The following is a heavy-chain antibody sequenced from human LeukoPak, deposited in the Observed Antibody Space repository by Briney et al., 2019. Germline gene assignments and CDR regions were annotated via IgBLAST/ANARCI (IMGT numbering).Heavy chain of an antibody. Sequence: ASVKVSCKASGYTFTSYYMHWVRQAPGQGLEWMGIINPNGGSTSYAQKFQGRVTMTRDTSTSTVYMELGSLRSEDTAVYYCARWDGDYPFNYWGQGTLVTVSS. CDR1: GYTFTSYY. D-gene: IGHD4-17*01. J-gene: IGHJ4*02. CDR2: INPNGGST. V-gene: IGHV1-46*01. CDR3: ARWDGDYPFNY.